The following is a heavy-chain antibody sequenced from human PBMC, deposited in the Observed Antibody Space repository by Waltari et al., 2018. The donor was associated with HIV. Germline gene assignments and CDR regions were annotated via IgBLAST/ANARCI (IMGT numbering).Heavy chain of an antibody. CDR3: ATSLYGGESERLGPFDF. CDR1: GGTFNTHA. Sequence: QVQLVQSGAEVKKSGSSVKVSCKASGGTFNTHAINWVRKAAGQGLEWMRTLIPLLGSANYANYAQKFQCRVTITADEPATTGCMELSILSSEDTAVYYCATSLYGGESERLGPFDFWGQGTLLMVSS. V-gene: IGHV1-69*11. D-gene: IGHD2-21*01. J-gene: IGHJ4*02. CDR2: LIPLLGSANYA.